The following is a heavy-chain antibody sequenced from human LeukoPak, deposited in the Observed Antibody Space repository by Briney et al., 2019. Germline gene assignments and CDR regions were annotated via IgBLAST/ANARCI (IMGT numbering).Heavy chain of an antibody. CDR3: TRTYCSSTSCYTELFDP. D-gene: IGHD2-2*02. J-gene: IGHJ5*02. Sequence: PRGSLRVSCAASGFTFSTYWMHWVRQTPGKRRLLVLLLNIDGSETTYADSVKGRFTISRDNAKNTLYLQMNSLRAEDTAVYYCTRTYCSSTSCYTELFDPWGQGTLVTVSS. CDR2: LNIDGSET. CDR1: GFTFSTYW. V-gene: IGHV3-74*01.